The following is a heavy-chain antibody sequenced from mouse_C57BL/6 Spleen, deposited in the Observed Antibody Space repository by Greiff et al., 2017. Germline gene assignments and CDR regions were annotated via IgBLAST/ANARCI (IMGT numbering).Heavy chain of an antibody. V-gene: IGHV1-55*01. Sequence: VQLQQPGAELVKPGASVKLSCQASGYTFTSYWINWVKQRPGQGLAWIGSIYPGSGSTNYNEKFKSKATLTVDTASSTAYMQLSSLTFEDAAVYYWASEIRPYLDDWGKGTTLTVSS. D-gene: IGHD1-2*01. CDR2: IYPGSGST. J-gene: IGHJ2*01. CDR3: ASEIRPYLDD. CDR1: GYTFTSYW.